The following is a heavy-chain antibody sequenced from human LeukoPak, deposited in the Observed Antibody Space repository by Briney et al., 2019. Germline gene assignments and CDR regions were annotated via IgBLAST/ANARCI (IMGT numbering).Heavy chain of an antibody. Sequence: SETLSLTCTVSGGSISSYYWSWVRQTAGKGLECIGLIYTSGSTNYNPSLKSRVTISIDTSKNQFSLKLNSVTAADTAVYYCARDRGYSYAFDYWGQGTLVTVSS. CDR1: GGSISSYY. CDR2: IYTSGST. J-gene: IGHJ4*02. D-gene: IGHD5-18*01. CDR3: ARDRGYSYAFDY. V-gene: IGHV4-4*07.